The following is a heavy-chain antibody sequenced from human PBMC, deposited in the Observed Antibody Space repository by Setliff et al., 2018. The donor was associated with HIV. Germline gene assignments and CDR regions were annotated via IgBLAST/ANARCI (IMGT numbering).Heavy chain of an antibody. CDR2: IIPVSGTT. D-gene: IGHD3-10*01. CDR3: AKTFDYSQGSGPYWHHTRYFDS. Sequence: SGKVSCKASGYTFTGYAIHWVRQAPGHGLEWMGGIIPVSGTTNYAQKVQGRVTLSADESTSTAYMQLSSRTSEDTAMYFCAKTFDYSQGSGPYWHHTRYFDSWGQGTLVTVSS. CDR1: GYTFTGYA. V-gene: IGHV1-69*13. J-gene: IGHJ4*02.